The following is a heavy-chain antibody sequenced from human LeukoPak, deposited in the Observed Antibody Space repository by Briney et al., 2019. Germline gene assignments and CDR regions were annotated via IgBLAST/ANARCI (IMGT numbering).Heavy chain of an antibody. CDR3: ARGSGWTDY. Sequence: PGGSLRLPCAASGFTFTTYWMSWVRQAPGKGLEWVANVKQDGSERYYVDSVKGRFTISRDNAKNSLYLQMNSLRAEDTAVYYCARGSGWTDYWGQGTLVTVSS. V-gene: IGHV3-7*04. CDR2: VKQDGSER. CDR1: GFTFTTYW. D-gene: IGHD6-19*01. J-gene: IGHJ4*02.